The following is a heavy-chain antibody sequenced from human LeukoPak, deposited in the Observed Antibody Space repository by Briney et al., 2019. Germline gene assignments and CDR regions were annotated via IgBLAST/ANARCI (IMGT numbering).Heavy chain of an antibody. V-gene: IGHV4-59*01. CDR2: IYYSGST. J-gene: IGHJ4*02. Sequence: SETLSLTCTVSGGSISSYYWSWIRQPPGKGLEWIGYIYYSGSTNYNPSLKSRVTISVDTSKNQFSLKLSSVTAADTAVYYCARGVSGVAVAVAYFDYWGQGTLVTVSS. CDR1: GGSISSYY. CDR3: ARGVSGVAVAVAYFDY. D-gene: IGHD6-19*01.